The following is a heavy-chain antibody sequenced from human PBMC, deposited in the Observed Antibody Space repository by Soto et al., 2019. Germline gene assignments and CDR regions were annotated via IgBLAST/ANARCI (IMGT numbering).Heavy chain of an antibody. CDR3: ARVKSRVPAAPLDY. CDR1: GYTFTSYA. V-gene: IGHV1-3*01. D-gene: IGHD2-2*01. Sequence: ASVEVSCKASGYTFTSYAMHWVRQAPGQRLEWMGWINAGNGNTKYSQKFQGRVTITRDTSASTAYMELSSLRSEDTAVYYCARVKSRVPAAPLDYWGQGTLVTVSS. CDR2: INAGNGNT. J-gene: IGHJ4*02.